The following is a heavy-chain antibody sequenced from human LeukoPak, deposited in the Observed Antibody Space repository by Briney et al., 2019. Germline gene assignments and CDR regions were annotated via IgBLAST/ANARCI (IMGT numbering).Heavy chain of an antibody. D-gene: IGHD1-1*01. CDR2: IYWNDDK. CDR1: GFSLSTSGVG. Sequence: KESGPTLVKPTQTLTLTCTFSGFSLSTSGVGVGWIRQPPGKALEWLALIYWNDDKRYSPSLKSRLTITKDTSKNQVVLTMTNMDPVDTATYYCAHSMGGSRTSSPLTFNWFDPWGQGTLVTVSS. CDR3: AHSMGGSRTSSPLTFNWFDP. J-gene: IGHJ5*02. V-gene: IGHV2-5*01.